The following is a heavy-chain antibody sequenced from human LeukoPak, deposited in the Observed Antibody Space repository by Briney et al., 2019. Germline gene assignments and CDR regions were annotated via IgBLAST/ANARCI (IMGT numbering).Heavy chain of an antibody. J-gene: IGHJ4*02. D-gene: IGHD3-10*01. CDR3: ARFSMVRGVKFVRD. Sequence: PSQTLSLTCTVSGGSISSGGYYWSWIRKPPGKGLEWIGYIYHSGSTYYNPSLKSRVTISVDRSKNQFSLKQSSVTAADTAVYYCARFSMVRGVKFVRDWGQGTLVTVSS. CDR2: IYHSGST. CDR1: GGSISSGGYY. V-gene: IGHV4-30-2*01.